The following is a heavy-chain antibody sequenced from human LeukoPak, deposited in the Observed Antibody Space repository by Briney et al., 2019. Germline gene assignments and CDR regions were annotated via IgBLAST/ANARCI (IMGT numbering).Heavy chain of an antibody. V-gene: IGHV5-51*01. CDR3: ARRVYCSTTSCSLSSIFAFDI. D-gene: IGHD2-2*01. Sequence: GESLKISCKTSGYSFTDYWIGWVRQMPGKGLEWMGFIYPSDSGTRYSPSFQGQVTIPADKSINTAYLQWSSLKASDTAMYYCARRVYCSTTSCSLSSIFAFDIWGQGTMVTVSS. CDR2: IYPSDSGT. CDR1: GYSFTDYW. J-gene: IGHJ3*02.